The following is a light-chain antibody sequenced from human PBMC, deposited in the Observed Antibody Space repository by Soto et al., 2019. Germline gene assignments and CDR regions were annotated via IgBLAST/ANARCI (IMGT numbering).Light chain of an antibody. CDR1: SSDVGNYNL. CDR2: EGT. V-gene: IGLV2-23*01. Sequence: QSALTQPASVSGSPGQSITLSCTGTSSDVGNYNLVSWYQQHPGKAPKLMIYEGTKRPSGVSNRFSGSKSGNTASLTISGLQAEDEADYYCCSYAGSSFYVFGTGTKVTVL. CDR3: CSYAGSSFYV. J-gene: IGLJ1*01.